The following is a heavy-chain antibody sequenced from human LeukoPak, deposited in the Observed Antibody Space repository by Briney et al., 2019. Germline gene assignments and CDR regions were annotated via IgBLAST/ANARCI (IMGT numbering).Heavy chain of an antibody. CDR1: GGSFSGYY. V-gene: IGHV4-34*01. CDR3: ARLCITIFGVVICGFDAFDI. D-gene: IGHD3-3*01. CDR2: INHSGST. J-gene: IGHJ3*02. Sequence: PSETLSLTCAVYGGSFSGYYWSWIRQPPGKGLEWIGEINHSGSTNYNPSLKSRVTISVDTSKNQFSLKLSSVTAADTAVYYCARLCITIFGVVICGFDAFDIWGQGTMVTVSS.